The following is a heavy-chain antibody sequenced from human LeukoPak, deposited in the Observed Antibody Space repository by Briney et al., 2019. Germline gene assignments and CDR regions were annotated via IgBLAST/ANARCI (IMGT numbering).Heavy chain of an antibody. CDR3: AKAAHRRSDFVLARRAVYYFDY. CDR1: GFTFSSYP. Sequence: PGGSLRLSCAASGFTFSSYPMSWVRQAPGKGLEWVSAISGSGGSTYYADSVKGRFTISRDNSKNTLYLQMNSLRAEDTAVYYCAKAAHRRSDFVLARRAVYYFDYWGQGTLVTVSS. V-gene: IGHV3-23*01. D-gene: IGHD3-3*01. J-gene: IGHJ4*02. CDR2: ISGSGGST.